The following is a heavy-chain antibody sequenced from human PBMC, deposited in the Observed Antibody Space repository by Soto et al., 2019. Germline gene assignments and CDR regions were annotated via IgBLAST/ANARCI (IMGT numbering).Heavy chain of an antibody. CDR3: ATQRGGYDRDFDY. J-gene: IGHJ4*02. Sequence: SETLSLTCTVSGGSISSYYWSWIRQPPGKGLEWIAYIYYSGNTNYNPSLKSRVTISVDTSKNQFSLKLSSVTAADTAVYYCATQRGGYDRDFDYWGQGTLVTVSS. CDR1: GGSISSYY. V-gene: IGHV4-59*01. CDR2: IYYSGNT. D-gene: IGHD5-12*01.